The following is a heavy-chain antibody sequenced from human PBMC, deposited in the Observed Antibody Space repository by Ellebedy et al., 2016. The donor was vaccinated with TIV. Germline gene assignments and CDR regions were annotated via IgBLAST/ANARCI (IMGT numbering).Heavy chain of an antibody. CDR1: EFTFSNYA. J-gene: IGHJ6*02. CDR2: VSSDGGDT. Sequence: GESLKISCSASEFTFSNYAMHWVRQAPGKGLEYVSAVSSDGGDTYYADSVKGRFTISRDNSKNTLYLQMSSLRTEDTAVYYGVKGRRVNYPNLYYDYGMDVWGQGTTVTVSS. CDR3: VKGRRVNYPNLYYDYGMDV. D-gene: IGHD1-7*01. V-gene: IGHV3-64D*08.